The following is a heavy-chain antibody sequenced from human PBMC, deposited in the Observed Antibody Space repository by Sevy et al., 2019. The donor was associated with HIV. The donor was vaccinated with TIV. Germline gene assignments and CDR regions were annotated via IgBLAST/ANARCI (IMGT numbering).Heavy chain of an antibody. CDR1: GFTFSRYW. J-gene: IGHJ3*02. V-gene: IGHV3-74*01. CDR2: INSDGSST. Sequence: GGSLRLSCAASGFTFSRYWMHWVRQAPGKGLVWVSRINSDGSSTRYADSVKGGFTNSRDNAKNTLYMQMPSLRAEDTAVYYCARERDDSFDMWGQGTMVTVSS. CDR3: ARERDDSFDM.